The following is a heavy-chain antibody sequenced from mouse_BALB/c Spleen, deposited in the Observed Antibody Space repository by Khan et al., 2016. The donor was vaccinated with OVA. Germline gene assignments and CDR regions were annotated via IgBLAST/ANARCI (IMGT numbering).Heavy chain of an antibody. J-gene: IGHJ2*01. CDR1: GYSITSDYA. CDR3: ASTRFYYRDSFVDY. D-gene: IGHD2-14*01. Sequence: EVQPQESGPGLVKPSQSLSLTCTVTGYSITSDYAWIWIRQFPGNKLEWMGYISYSGSTSYNPSLKSRISITRDTSKNPFFLQLNSVTTEDTATYDCASTRFYYRDSFVDYWGQGTTLTVSS. CDR2: ISYSGST. V-gene: IGHV3-2*02.